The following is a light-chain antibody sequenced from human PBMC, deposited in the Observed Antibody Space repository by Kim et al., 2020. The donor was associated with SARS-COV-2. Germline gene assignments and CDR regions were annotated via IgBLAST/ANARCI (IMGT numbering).Light chain of an antibody. CDR1: NIESKS. V-gene: IGLV3-21*04. CDR2: YDS. Sequence: GKTARITCGGNNIESKSVHWYQQKPGQAPVLVIYYDSDRPSGIPERFSGSNSGNTATLTISRVEAGDEADYYCQVWDSSSDHPGVVFGGGTQLTVL. CDR3: QVWDSSSDHPGVV. J-gene: IGLJ2*01.